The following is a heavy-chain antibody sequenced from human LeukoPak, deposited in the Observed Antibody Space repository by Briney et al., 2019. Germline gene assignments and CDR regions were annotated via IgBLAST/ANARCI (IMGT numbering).Heavy chain of an antibody. CDR2: INTDGRST. J-gene: IGHJ4*02. V-gene: IGHV3-74*01. D-gene: IGHD5-18*01. Sequence: GGSLRLSCAVSGFTFSSYWMHWVRQAPGKGLVWVSRINTDGRSTTYADSVKGRFTISRDNSKNTLYLQVGSLRAEDMAVYYCARGRLYSYALFDYWGQGTLVTVSS. CDR3: ARGRLYSYALFDY. CDR1: GFTFSSYW.